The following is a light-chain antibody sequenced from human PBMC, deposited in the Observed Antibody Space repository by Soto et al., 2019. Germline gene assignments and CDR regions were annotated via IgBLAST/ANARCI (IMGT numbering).Light chain of an antibody. V-gene: IGKV3-20*01. CDR1: QSLSSTS. CDR3: QQYDTTPWT. Sequence: EIVLTQSPGTLSLSPGERAVLSCTASQSLSSTSLAWYQQKPGHGPRLLIYGASRRATGIPDRFSAIESGKNLTVNISPLEPEDFAVYFCQQYDTTPWTFGQGTRVE. J-gene: IGKJ1*01. CDR2: GAS.